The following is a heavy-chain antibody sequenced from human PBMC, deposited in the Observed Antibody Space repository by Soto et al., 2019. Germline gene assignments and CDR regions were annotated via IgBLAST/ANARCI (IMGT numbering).Heavy chain of an antibody. Sequence: SETLSLTCAVYGGSFSGYYWSWIRQPPGKGLEWIGEINHSGSTNYNPSLKSRVTISVDTSKNQFSLKLSSVTAADTAVYYCARGVGSSWPNWFDPWGQGTLVTVSS. CDR1: GGSFSGYY. J-gene: IGHJ5*02. V-gene: IGHV4-34*01. CDR3: ARGVGSSWPNWFDP. D-gene: IGHD6-13*01. CDR2: INHSGST.